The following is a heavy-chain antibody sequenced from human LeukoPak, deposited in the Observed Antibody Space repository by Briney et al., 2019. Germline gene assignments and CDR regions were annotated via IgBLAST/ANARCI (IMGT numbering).Heavy chain of an antibody. CDR2: IRYDGSNK. D-gene: IGHD5-18*01. CDR3: AKDRYSYGRGYFDY. CDR1: GFTFSSYG. J-gene: IGHJ4*02. Sequence: PGGSLRLSCAASGFTFSSYGMHWVRQAPGKGLEWVAFIRYDGSNKYYADSVKRRFTISRDNSKNTLYLQMNSLRAEDTAVYYCAKDRYSYGRGYFDYWGQGTLVTVSS. V-gene: IGHV3-30*02.